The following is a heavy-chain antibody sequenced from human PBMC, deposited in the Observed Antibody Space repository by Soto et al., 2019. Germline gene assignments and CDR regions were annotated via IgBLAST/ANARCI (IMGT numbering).Heavy chain of an antibody. J-gene: IGHJ4*02. CDR2: IYYSGST. CDR1: GGSMNSFI. CDR3: ARWRQRHGGFDY. D-gene: IGHD1-1*01. Sequence: PSETLSLTCRVAGGSMNSFICSWIRQSPGKGLEWIGYIYYSGSTNYNPSLKSRVTISVDTSKNQFSLNLRSVTAADTAVYYCARWRQRHGGFDYWGQGTLVTVS. V-gene: IGHV4-59*01.